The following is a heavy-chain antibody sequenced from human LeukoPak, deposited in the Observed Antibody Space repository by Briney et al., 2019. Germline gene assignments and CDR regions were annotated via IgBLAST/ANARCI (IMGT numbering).Heavy chain of an antibody. J-gene: IGHJ5*02. Sequence: ASVKVSCKASGYAFTSNKINWVRQAPGQGLEWLGWMNPKSGETGYSQKFQGRVTMTTDTSISTAYLDLSSLRSEDTAVYYCARGPREDSNYAWFDPWGQGTLVTVSS. CDR2: MNPKSGET. CDR1: GYAFTSNK. V-gene: IGHV1-8*01. D-gene: IGHD4-4*01. CDR3: ARGPREDSNYAWFDP.